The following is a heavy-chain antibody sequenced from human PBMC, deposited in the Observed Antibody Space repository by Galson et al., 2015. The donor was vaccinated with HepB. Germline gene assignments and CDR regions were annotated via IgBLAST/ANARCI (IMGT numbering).Heavy chain of an antibody. Sequence: SLRLSCAASGFTFSRHTMSWVRQTPGKGLQWVSYISTNAVTIHYADSVKDRFTIARDNAKDAVFLQMNSLRAEDTAVYYCATTLCGSGASWTFEIWGQGTLVTVSS. CDR3: ATTLCGSGASWTFEI. J-gene: IGHJ3*02. D-gene: IGHD2-15*01. CDR2: ISTNAVTI. CDR1: GFTFSRHT. V-gene: IGHV3-48*04.